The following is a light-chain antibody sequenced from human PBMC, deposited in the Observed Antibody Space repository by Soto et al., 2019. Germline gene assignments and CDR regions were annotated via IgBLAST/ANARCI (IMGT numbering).Light chain of an antibody. CDR3: VQDLRGYT. CDR1: QSLLHSNGYNY. J-gene: IGKJ2*01. Sequence: DIVMTQSPLSLPVTPGEPASISCRSSQSLLHSNGYNYLDWYLQKPGQSPQLLIYLGSNRASGVRDRCSGTGSGFDFTIKSSRVEAVGVEVYYEVQDLRGYTFGQGTKVEIK. CDR2: LGS. V-gene: IGKV2-28*01.